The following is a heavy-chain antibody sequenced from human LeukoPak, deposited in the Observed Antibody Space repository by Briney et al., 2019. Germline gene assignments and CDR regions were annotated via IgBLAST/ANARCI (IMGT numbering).Heavy chain of an antibody. D-gene: IGHD3-3*01. V-gene: IGHV3-33*08. CDR1: GFTFSSYC. CDR3: AREGVRFLFDP. Sequence: GGSLRLSCAASGFTFSSYCMHWVRQAPGKGLEWVAFIWYGGSNKYYGDSAKGRFTISRDNSKNTLYLQMNSLRAEDTAVYYCAREGVRFLFDPWGQGTLVTVSS. J-gene: IGHJ5*02. CDR2: IWYGGSNK.